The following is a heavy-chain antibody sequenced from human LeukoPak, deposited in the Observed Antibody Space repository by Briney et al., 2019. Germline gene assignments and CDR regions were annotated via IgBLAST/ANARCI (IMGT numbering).Heavy chain of an antibody. CDR3: ARQRLEPKVYDY. D-gene: IGHD5-24*01. J-gene: IGHJ4*02. CDR2: IYYSGST. V-gene: IGHV4-59*04. CDR1: GGSISSYY. Sequence: KPSETLSLTCTVSGGSISSYYWSWIRQPPGKGLEWIGYIYYSGSTYYNPSLKSRVTISVDTSKNQFSLKLSSVTAADTAVYYGARQRLEPKVYDYWGQGTL.